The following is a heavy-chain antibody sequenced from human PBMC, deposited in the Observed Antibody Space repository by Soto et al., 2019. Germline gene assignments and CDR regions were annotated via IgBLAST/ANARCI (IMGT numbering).Heavy chain of an antibody. CDR2: INHSGIT. J-gene: IGHJ6*02. V-gene: IGHV4-34*01. Sequence: ETLSLTCAVYGGSFSGYYWSWIRQPPGKGLEWIGEINHSGITNYNPSLKSRVTISVDTSKNQFSLKLSSVTAADTAVYYCARGYCSSTSCYYYYGMDVWGQGTTVTVSS. D-gene: IGHD2-2*01. CDR3: ARGYCSSTSCYYYYGMDV. CDR1: GGSFSGYY.